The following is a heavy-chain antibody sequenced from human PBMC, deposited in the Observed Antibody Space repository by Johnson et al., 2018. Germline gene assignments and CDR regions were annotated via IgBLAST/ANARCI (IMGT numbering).Heavy chain of an antibody. CDR2: ISSSSGTI. CDR1: GFTFSSYN. Sequence: VQLVQSGGGLVQPGGSLRLSCAASGFTFSSYNMNWVRQAPGKGLEWVSYISSSSGTIYYAAFVKGRFTISRDNAKNSLYLQMKSLRAEHTAVYYCARGGLLWFGELLFGAFDIWGQGTMVTVSS. V-gene: IGHV3-48*01. J-gene: IGHJ3*02. CDR3: ARGGLLWFGELLFGAFDI. D-gene: IGHD3-10*01.